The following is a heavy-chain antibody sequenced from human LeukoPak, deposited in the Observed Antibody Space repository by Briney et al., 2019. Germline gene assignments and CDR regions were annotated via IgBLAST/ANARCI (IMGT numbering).Heavy chain of an antibody. J-gene: IGHJ4*02. CDR2: ISSGSSYI. D-gene: IGHD3-22*01. V-gene: IGHV3-21*04. CDR1: GFTFSSYS. Sequence: GGSLRLSCAASGFTFSSYSMNWVRQAPGKGLEWVSSISSGSSYIYYADSVKGRFTISRDNSKNTLYLQMNSLRAEDTAVYYCAKDLHQTDDSLYLFDYWGQGTLVTVSS. CDR3: AKDLHQTDDSLYLFDY.